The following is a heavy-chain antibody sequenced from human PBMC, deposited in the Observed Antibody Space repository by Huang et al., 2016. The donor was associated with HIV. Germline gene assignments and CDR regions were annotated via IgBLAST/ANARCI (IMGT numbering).Heavy chain of an antibody. CDR3: ASGQRMRESDIVATIPVS. D-gene: IGHD5-12*01. V-gene: IGHV1-3*01. CDR2: TNPGKGNK. CDR1: GYNFTSRG. Sequence: QVHLVQSGPEVKKPGASVKVSCKASGYNFTSRGLHWVRQAPGQRLEWMGYTNPGKGNKKYSPKFQDRVTRTRDISANTAYMQLSRLTSEDTAVYYCASGQRMRESDIVATIPVSWGQGALVTVSS. J-gene: IGHJ5*02.